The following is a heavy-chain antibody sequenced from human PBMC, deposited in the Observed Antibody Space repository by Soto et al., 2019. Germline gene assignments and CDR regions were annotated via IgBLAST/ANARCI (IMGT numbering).Heavy chain of an antibody. D-gene: IGHD3-9*01. Sequence: QVQLQQWGAGLLKPSETLSLTYAVYGASCSGYYRSWIRQPPGKGLEWIGEINHSGSTNYNPSLKSRVTISVDTSKNQFSLKLSSVTAADTAVYYCARGTGLDYWGQGTLVTVSS. V-gene: IGHV4-34*01. J-gene: IGHJ4*02. CDR2: INHSGST. CDR3: ARGTGLDY. CDR1: GASCSGYY.